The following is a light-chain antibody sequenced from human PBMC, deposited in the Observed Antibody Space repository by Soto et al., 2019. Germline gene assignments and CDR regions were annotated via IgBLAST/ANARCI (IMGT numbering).Light chain of an antibody. Sequence: ATQMTQSPSSLSASVGDRVTIACRASQGIRTELGWYQQKAGEATKLLIYAASTLQSGVPPRFSGSGSGTDFTLTISSPQAEDFATYYCLQDYDYPRTFGQGTKVEMK. CDR1: QGIRTE. J-gene: IGKJ1*01. CDR2: AAS. V-gene: IGKV1-6*01. CDR3: LQDYDYPRT.